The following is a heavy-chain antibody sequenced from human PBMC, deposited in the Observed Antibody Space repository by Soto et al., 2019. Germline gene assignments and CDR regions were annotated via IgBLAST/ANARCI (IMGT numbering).Heavy chain of an antibody. J-gene: IGHJ3*02. D-gene: IGHD1-26*01. CDR3: ARDSPATNPI. CDR2: VSYSGST. CDR1: GGSVSSEGYY. V-gene: IGHV4-61*08. Sequence: NPSETLSLTCTVSGGSVSSEGYYWSWIRQSPGKGPECIGHVSYSGSTTYNPSLKSRVTISVDTSKNQLSLKVNSVTAADTAVYYCARDSPATNPIWGQGTMVTVSS.